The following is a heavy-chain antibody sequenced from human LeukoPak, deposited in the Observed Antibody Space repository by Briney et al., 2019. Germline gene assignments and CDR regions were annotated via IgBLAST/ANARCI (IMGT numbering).Heavy chain of an antibody. D-gene: IGHD4-11*01. V-gene: IGHV3-7*01. Sequence: GRSLRLSCAASGFTFSSYAMHWVRQAPGKGLEWVANIKQDGGEKFYVDSVKGRFTISRDNAKNSLYLQMNSLRAEDTAVYYCAREDHSNYNYWGQGTLVTVSS. CDR3: AREDHSNYNY. J-gene: IGHJ4*02. CDR1: GFTFSSYA. CDR2: IKQDGGEK.